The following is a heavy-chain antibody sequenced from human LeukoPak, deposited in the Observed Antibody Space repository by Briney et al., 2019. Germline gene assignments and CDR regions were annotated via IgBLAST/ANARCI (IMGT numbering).Heavy chain of an antibody. J-gene: IGHJ6*03. Sequence: GGSLRLSCAASGFTFSSYGMHWVRQAPGKGLEWVAFIRYDGSNKYYADSVKGRFTISRDNSKNTLYLQMNSLRAEDTAVYYCAKVGAAAGLLYYYYYYMDVWGKGTTVTISS. CDR3: AKVGAAAGLLYYYYYYMDV. CDR1: GFTFSSYG. CDR2: IRYDGSNK. D-gene: IGHD6-13*01. V-gene: IGHV3-30*02.